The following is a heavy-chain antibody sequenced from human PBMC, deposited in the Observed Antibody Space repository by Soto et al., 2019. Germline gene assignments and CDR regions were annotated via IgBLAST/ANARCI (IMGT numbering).Heavy chain of an antibody. CDR3: ARGVYGSGNYYTGPSAFDI. J-gene: IGHJ3*02. CDR1: GGTLSDHG. Sequence: QVQLEQSGAEVKKPGSSVKVSCKASGGTLSDHGVAWLRQAPGQGLEWMGGTIPVFNTAKYAQKFQGRVTVTADKFTNRAYMELSSLRSEDTACYFCARGVYGSGNYYTGPSAFDIWGQGTMVIVSS. V-gene: IGHV1-69*06. D-gene: IGHD3-10*01. CDR2: TIPVFNTA.